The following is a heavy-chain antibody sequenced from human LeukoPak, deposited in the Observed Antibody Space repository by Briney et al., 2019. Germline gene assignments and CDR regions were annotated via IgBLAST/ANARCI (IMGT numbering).Heavy chain of an antibody. CDR3: APDSFSISLISLAGPDV. J-gene: IGHJ3*01. CDR2: INQDGSAK. V-gene: IGHV3-7*01. Sequence: PSGGSLRLSCAASGFTFSSYAMSWVREARGEGLEGVANINQDGSAKYYVGCVEGIFTISRDNANDSLYLQMNSLRVDDTAVYHCAPDSFSISLISLAGPDVWRQATMLTVSS. CDR1: GFTFSSYA. D-gene: IGHD3-3*02.